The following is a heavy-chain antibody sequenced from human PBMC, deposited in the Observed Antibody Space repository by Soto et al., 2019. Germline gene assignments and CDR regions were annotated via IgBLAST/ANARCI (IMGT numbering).Heavy chain of an antibody. CDR2: ISGSGGST. D-gene: IGHD2-15*01. Sequence: EVQLLESGGGLVQPGGSLRLSCAASGFTFSSYAMSWVRQAPGKGLEWVSAISGSGGSTYYADSVKGRFTISRDNSKNTLYLQMNSLRAEDTAVYYCAKDTPGWAYCSGGSCYGEGSDYWGQGTLVTVSS. J-gene: IGHJ4*02. CDR1: GFTFSSYA. CDR3: AKDTPGWAYCSGGSCYGEGSDY. V-gene: IGHV3-23*01.